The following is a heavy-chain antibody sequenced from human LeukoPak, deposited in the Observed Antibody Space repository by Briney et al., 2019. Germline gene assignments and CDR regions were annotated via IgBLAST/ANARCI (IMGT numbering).Heavy chain of an antibody. CDR1: GYTFTSYD. J-gene: IGHJ6*02. Sequence: ASVKVSCKASGYTFTSYDINWVRQATGQGLEWMGWMNPNSGNTGYARKFQGRVTMTRNTSISTAYMELSSLRSEDTAVYYCAIQVGTPYYYYYGMDVWGQGTTVTVSS. CDR2: MNPNSGNT. D-gene: IGHD2-21*02. V-gene: IGHV1-8*01. CDR3: AIQVGTPYYYYYGMDV.